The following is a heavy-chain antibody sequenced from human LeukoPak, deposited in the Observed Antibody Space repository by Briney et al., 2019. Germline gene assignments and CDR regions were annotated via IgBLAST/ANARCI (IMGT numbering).Heavy chain of an antibody. CDR3: ARDFSDVRGNIFDS. V-gene: IGHV3-21*01. CDR2: ISSVSSYI. CDR1: GFTFSSYS. J-gene: IGHJ4*02. Sequence: PGGSLRLSCAASGFTFSSYSMNWVRQAPGKGLEWVSSISSVSSYIYYADSVKGRFTISRDNAKNSVYLQMNSLRAEDTAVYYCARDFSDVRGNIFDSWGQGTLVTVSS. D-gene: IGHD3-10*02.